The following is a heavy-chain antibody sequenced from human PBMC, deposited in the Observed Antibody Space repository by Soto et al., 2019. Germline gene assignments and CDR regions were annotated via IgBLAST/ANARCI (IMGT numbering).Heavy chain of an antibody. V-gene: IGHV4-59*08. D-gene: IGHD3-16*01. CDR3: ARHWGFWADY. CDR1: GGSISSYY. J-gene: IGHJ4*02. CDR2: IDYSGST. Sequence: QVQLQESGPGLVKPSETLSLTCTVSGGSISSYYWSWIRQPPGKGLEWIGYIDYSGSTNYNPSLKSRVTISVDTSKNQFSLKLSSVTAADTAVYYCARHWGFWADYWGQGTLVTVSS.